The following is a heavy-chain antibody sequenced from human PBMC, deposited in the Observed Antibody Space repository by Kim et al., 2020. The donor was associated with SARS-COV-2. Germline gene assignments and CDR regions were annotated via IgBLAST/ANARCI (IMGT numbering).Heavy chain of an antibody. D-gene: IGHD1-1*01. CDR3: ARAKLERRLRIKYYFDY. J-gene: IGHJ4*02. V-gene: IGHV1-18*01. Sequence: ASMKVSCKASGYTFTSYGISWVRQAPGQGLEWMGWISAYNGNTNYAQKLQGRVTMTTDTSTSTAYMELRSLRSDDTAVYYCARAKLERRLRIKYYFDYWGQGTLVTVSS. CDR1: GYTFTSYG. CDR2: ISAYNGNT.